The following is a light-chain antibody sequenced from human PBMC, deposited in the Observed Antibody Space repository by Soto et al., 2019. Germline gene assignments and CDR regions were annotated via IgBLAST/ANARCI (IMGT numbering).Light chain of an antibody. V-gene: IGLV1-44*01. CDR2: SND. Sequence: QSVLTQPPAASGPPGQRVTISCSGSVSNIGSNTVNWYHHLPGTAPRFLIYSNDQRPSGVTDRVSGSKSGTSASLAISGLQSEDEADYYCAAWDDSLNVYVFGTGTKVTVL. J-gene: IGLJ1*01. CDR1: VSNIGSNT. CDR3: AAWDDSLNVYV.